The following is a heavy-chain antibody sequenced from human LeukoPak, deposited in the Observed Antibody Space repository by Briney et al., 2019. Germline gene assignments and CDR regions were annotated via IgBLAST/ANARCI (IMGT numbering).Heavy chain of an antibody. J-gene: IGHJ6*02. CDR3: ARGRCSSTSCFGMDV. D-gene: IGHD2-2*01. CDR2: MNSDGTTT. Sequence: PGGSLRLSCAASGFSSSDYWMHWVRHAPGKGLVWVSRMNSDGTTTNYADSVKGRFTISRDNAKNSLYLQMNSLRAEDTAVYYCARGRCSSTSCFGMDVWGQGTTVTVSS. CDR1: GFSSSDYW. V-gene: IGHV3-74*01.